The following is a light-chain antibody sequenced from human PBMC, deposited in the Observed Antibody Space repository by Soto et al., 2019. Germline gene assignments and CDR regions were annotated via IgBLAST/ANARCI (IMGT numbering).Light chain of an antibody. CDR3: QRYNNWSQT. CDR1: QSVSSN. J-gene: IGKJ2*01. Sequence: EIVMTQSPATLSVSPGERATLSCRASQSVSSNLAWYPQKPGQAPRLLICGASTRTTGIQARVSGIASGTKFTLTLSSMQSEDFAVYYCQRYNNWSQTFGEGTKLEIQ. V-gene: IGKV3-15*01. CDR2: GAS.